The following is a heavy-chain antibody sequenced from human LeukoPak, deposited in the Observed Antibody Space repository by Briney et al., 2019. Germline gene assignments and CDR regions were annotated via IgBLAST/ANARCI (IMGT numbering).Heavy chain of an antibody. J-gene: IGHJ4*02. Sequence: GGSLRLSCAASGFTFSSYAMNWVRQAPGKGLEWVSTISGSIGSTYYADSVKGRFTISRDNSKNTLYLQMNSLRAEDTAVYYCAKVGRLLRYFDWLLFFDYWGQGTLVTVSS. CDR1: GFTFSSYA. V-gene: IGHV3-23*01. CDR2: ISGSIGST. D-gene: IGHD3-9*01. CDR3: AKVGRLLRYFDWLLFFDY.